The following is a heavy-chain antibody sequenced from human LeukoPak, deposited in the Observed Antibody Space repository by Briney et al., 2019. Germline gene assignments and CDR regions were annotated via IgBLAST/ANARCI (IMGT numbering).Heavy chain of an antibody. V-gene: IGHV3-33*01. D-gene: IGHD5-24*01. J-gene: IGHJ4*02. CDR3: VREGTSGNGDGCNSYDY. CDR1: GFTFSHFG. Sequence: HPGGSLRLSCAATGFTFSHFGMHWVRQAPGKGLEWVAVIWYNGRNQYYRDSVKGRFTISRDNFKNTLHLQMNSLRVEDTAMYYCVREGTSGNGDGCNSYDYWGQGTLVTVSS. CDR2: IWYNGRNQ.